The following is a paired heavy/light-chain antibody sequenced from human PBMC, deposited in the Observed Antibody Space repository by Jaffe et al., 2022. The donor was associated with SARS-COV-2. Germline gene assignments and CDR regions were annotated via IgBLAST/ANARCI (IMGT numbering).Light chain of an antibody. CDR1: QSVRSY. V-gene: IGKV3-11*01. Sequence: EIVLTQSPATLSLSPGERATLSCRASQSVRSYLAWYQQKPGQTPRLLIYDTSNRATGVPDRFSGSGSGTDFTLTISSLEPEDFAVYYCQQRSNWPPLTFGGGTKVEMK. CDR3: QQRSNWPPLT. J-gene: IGKJ4*01. CDR2: DTS.
Heavy chain of an antibody. V-gene: IGHV1-46*02. J-gene: IGHJ4*02. CDR1: GYNFNAYF. Sequence: QVQLVQSGAEVKKPGASVKISCKASGYNFNAYFMNWVRQAPGQGLEWMGIIDPSGGTTSYAQRFQGRVTVTRDTSTSTVYMELSSLRSEDTAVYYCARDHLGSWSYFDFWGQGTLVTVSS. CDR3: ARDHLGSWSYFDF. D-gene: IGHD6-13*01. CDR2: IDPSGGTT.